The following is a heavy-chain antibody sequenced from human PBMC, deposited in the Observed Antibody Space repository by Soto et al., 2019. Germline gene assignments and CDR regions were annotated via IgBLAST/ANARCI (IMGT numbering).Heavy chain of an antibody. V-gene: IGHV1-18*01. Sequence: ASVKVSCKASGYTFTSYGISWVRQAPGQGLEWMGWISAYNGNTNYAQKLQGRVTMTTDTSTSTAYMELRSLRSDDTAVYYCARTSGLTVTTSLSGAFDIWGQGTMVTVSS. CDR3: ARTSGLTVTTSLSGAFDI. CDR1: GYTFTSYG. J-gene: IGHJ3*02. D-gene: IGHD4-17*01. CDR2: ISAYNGNT.